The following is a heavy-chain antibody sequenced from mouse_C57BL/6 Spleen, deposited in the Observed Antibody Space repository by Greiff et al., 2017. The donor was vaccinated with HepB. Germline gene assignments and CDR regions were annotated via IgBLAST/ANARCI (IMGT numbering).Heavy chain of an antibody. CDR3: ARSDYGYAMDY. V-gene: IGHV3-1*01. CDR1: GYSITSGYD. J-gene: IGHJ4*01. D-gene: IGHD1-1*01. CDR2: ISYSGST. Sequence: EVKLKESGPGMVKPSQSLSLTCTVTGYSITSGYDWHWIRHFPGNKLEWMGYISYSGSTNYNPSLKSRISITHDTSKNHFFLKLNSVTTEDTATYYGARSDYGYAMDYWGQGTSVTVSS.